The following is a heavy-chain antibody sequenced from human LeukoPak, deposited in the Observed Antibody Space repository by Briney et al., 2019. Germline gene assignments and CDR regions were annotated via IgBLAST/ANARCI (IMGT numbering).Heavy chain of an antibody. CDR3: ARTPPIPYWYFDL. J-gene: IGHJ2*01. Sequence: SETLSLTCTVSGGSMSSYYWSWIRQPPGKGLELIGHIYYSGSTNYNPSLKSRVTISVDTSKNQFSLKLSSVTAADTAVYYCARTPPIPYWYFDLWGRGTLVTVSS. V-gene: IGHV4-59*08. CDR1: GGSMSSYY. CDR2: IYYSGST. D-gene: IGHD2-2*01.